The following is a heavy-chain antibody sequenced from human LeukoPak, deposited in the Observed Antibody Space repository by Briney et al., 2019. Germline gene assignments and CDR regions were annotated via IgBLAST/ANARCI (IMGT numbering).Heavy chain of an antibody. D-gene: IGHD3-22*01. V-gene: IGHV5-51*01. CDR3: ARRAGSSGYYLSD. Sequence: WASPENPLKGSGYIFTSYWIGLVRHMPGKSQEWMGIIYPGDSDTRYSPSFQGQVTISADKSISTAYRQWSSLKASDTAMYYCARRAGSSGYYLSDWGQGTLVTVSS. CDR2: IYPGDSDT. J-gene: IGHJ4*02. CDR1: GYIFTSYW.